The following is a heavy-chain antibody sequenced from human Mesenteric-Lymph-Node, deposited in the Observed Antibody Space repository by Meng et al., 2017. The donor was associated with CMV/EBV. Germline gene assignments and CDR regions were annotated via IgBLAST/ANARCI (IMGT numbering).Heavy chain of an antibody. V-gene: IGHV3-23*01. Sequence: GGSLRLSCGASGFIFSSHAMNWVRQAPGKGLEWVSGISGSGGSTYYAGSVKGRFTISRDNSKNTLYLQMNSLRAEDTAIYYCARDASAGTTRFDFWGQGTLVTVSS. CDR3: ARDASAGTTRFDF. CDR1: GFIFSSHA. D-gene: IGHD1-7*01. J-gene: IGHJ4*02. CDR2: ISGSGGST.